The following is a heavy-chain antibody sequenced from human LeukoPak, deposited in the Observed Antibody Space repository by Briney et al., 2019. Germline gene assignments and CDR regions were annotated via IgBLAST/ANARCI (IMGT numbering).Heavy chain of an antibody. CDR3: AKDRGIISDY. CDR2: ISWNSGSI. J-gene: IGHJ4*02. D-gene: IGHD3-10*01. V-gene: IGHV3-9*01. Sequence: GRSLRLSCAASGFTFDDYAMHWVRQAPGKGLEWVSGISWNSGSIGYADSVKGRFTISRDNAKNTLYLQMNSLRAEDTAVYYCAKDRGIISDYWGQGTLVTVSS. CDR1: GFTFDDYA.